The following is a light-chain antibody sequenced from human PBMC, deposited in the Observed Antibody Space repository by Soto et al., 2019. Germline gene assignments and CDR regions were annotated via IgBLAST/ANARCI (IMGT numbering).Light chain of an antibody. Sequence: SYELTQPPSVSVTPGQTARIPCGGNDIGTKSVHWYQQKPDQSPVLVVYDDSDRPSGIPERFSGSNSGNAATLTISRVEAGDEADYYCHLWDNTSDQPVFGGGTQLTV. V-gene: IGLV3-21*02. CDR2: DDS. CDR3: HLWDNTSDQPV. J-gene: IGLJ2*01. CDR1: DIGTKS.